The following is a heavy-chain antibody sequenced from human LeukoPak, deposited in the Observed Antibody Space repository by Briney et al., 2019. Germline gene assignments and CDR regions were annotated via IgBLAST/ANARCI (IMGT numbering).Heavy chain of an antibody. J-gene: IGHJ4*02. D-gene: IGHD2-2*02. CDR1: GGSFSGYY. V-gene: IGHV4-34*01. Sequence: PSETLSLTCAVYGGSFSGYYWSWIRQPPGKGLEWIGEINHSGSTNYNPSLKSRVTISVDTSKNQFSLKLSSVTAADTAVYYCAILVVPAAISAQDYWGQGTLVTVSS. CDR2: INHSGST. CDR3: AILVVPAAISAQDY.